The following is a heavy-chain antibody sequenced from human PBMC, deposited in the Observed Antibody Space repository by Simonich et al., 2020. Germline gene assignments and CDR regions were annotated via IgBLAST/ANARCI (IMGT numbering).Heavy chain of an antibody. CDR1: GGSFSGYY. CDR3: ARGGLVNYDILTGYHNWFDP. CDR2: INHSGNT. Sequence: QVQLQQWGAGLLKPSETLSLTCAVYGGSFSGYYWSWIRQPPGKGLEWIGEINHSGNTHTHPSLKSRDTYTVDTSKNQFALKLSSVTAADTAVYYCARGGLVNYDILTGYHNWFDPWGQGTLVTVSS. V-gene: IGHV4-34*04. D-gene: IGHD3-9*01. J-gene: IGHJ5*02.